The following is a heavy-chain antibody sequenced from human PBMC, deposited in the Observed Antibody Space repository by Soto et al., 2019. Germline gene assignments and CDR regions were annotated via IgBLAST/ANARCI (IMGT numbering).Heavy chain of an antibody. CDR3: AREGGSGSYRYYGMDV. CDR2: IIPIFGTA. CDR1: VGTFSSYA. Sequence: QVQLVQSGAEVKKPGSSVKVSCKASVGTFSSYAISWVRQAPGQGLEWMGGIIPIFGTANYAQKFQGRVTITADESTSTAYMELSSLRSEDTAVYYGAREGGSGSYRYYGMDVWGQGTTVTVSS. V-gene: IGHV1-69*12. J-gene: IGHJ6*02. D-gene: IGHD3-10*01.